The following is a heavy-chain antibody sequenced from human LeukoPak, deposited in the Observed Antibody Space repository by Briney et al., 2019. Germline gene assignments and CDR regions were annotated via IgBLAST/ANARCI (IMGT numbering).Heavy chain of an antibody. J-gene: IGHJ5*02. V-gene: IGHV3-21*01. Sequence: GGSLRLSCAASGFTFSSYSMNWVRQAPGKGLERVSSISSSSSYIYYADSVKGRFTISRDNSKNTLYLQMNSLRAEDTAVYYCASGYSYGTNWFDPWGQGTLVTVSS. CDR1: GFTFSSYS. D-gene: IGHD5-18*01. CDR2: ISSSSSYI. CDR3: ASGYSYGTNWFDP.